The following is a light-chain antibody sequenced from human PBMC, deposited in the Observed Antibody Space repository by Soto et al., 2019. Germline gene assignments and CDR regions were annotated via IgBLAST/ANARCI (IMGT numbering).Light chain of an antibody. Sequence: EILLTQSPAIVSLSPGERATLSCRANQSVNNFFAWYQQKPGQAPGLLIYDASYRAPGIPARFSGSGSGTDFTLTISSLEAEDSAVYYCQQRGSWPATFGPGTKVDIK. CDR2: DAS. CDR1: QSVNNF. J-gene: IGKJ3*01. CDR3: QQRGSWPAT. V-gene: IGKV3-11*01.